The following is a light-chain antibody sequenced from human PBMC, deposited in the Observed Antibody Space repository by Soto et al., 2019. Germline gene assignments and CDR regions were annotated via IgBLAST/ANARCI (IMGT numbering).Light chain of an antibody. CDR2: EVS. V-gene: IGLV2-23*02. J-gene: IGLJ1*01. Sequence: QSVLTQPASVSGSPGQSITISCTGTSSDVGSYNLVSRYQQHPGKAPKLMIYEVSKRPSGVSNRFSGSKSGNTASLTISGLQAEDEADYYCCSYAGSIYVFGTGTKVTVL. CDR3: CSYAGSIYV. CDR1: SSDVGSYNL.